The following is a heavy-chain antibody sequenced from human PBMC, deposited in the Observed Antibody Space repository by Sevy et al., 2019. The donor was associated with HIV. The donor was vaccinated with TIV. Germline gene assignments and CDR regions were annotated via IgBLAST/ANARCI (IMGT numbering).Heavy chain of an antibody. CDR1: GFTLSSYG. V-gene: IGHV3-33*01. D-gene: IGHD3-3*01. Sequence: GGSLRLSCAAPGFTLSSYGMHWVRQAPGKGLEWVAVIRYDGSNKYYADSVKGRFTISRDNSKNTLYLQMNSLRAEATAVYYCARDRLGITISAEWGGGMDVWGQGTTVTVSS. CDR3: ARDRLGITISAEWGGGMDV. CDR2: IRYDGSNK. J-gene: IGHJ6*02.